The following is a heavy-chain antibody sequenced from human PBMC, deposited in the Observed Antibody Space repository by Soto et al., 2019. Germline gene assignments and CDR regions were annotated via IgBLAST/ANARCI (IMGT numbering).Heavy chain of an antibody. J-gene: IGHJ5*02. D-gene: IGHD3-10*01. CDR1: GGTFSSYT. Sequence: QVQLVQSGAEVKKPGSSVKVSCKASGGTFSSYTISWVRQAPGQGLEWMGRIIPILGIANYAQKFQGRVTXTXDXXTSTAYMELSSLRSEDTAVYYCARDGGSGSSGFDPWGQGTLVTVSS. CDR3: ARDGGSGSSGFDP. CDR2: IIPILGIA. V-gene: IGHV1-69*08.